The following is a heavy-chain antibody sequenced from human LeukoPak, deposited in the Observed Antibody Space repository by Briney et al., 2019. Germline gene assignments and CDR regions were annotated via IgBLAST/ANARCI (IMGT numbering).Heavy chain of an antibody. Sequence: PGGSLRRSCAASGFTFANYAITWIRQAPGKGLEWVSSTSGSGHNTYYADSVQGRFTISRDNSKNTLFLQMNSLRADDTAVYHCAKDPNGDYVGAFDMWGQGTMVTVSS. V-gene: IGHV3-23*01. CDR1: GFTFANYA. CDR2: TSGSGHNT. D-gene: IGHD4-17*01. J-gene: IGHJ3*02. CDR3: AKDPNGDYVGAFDM.